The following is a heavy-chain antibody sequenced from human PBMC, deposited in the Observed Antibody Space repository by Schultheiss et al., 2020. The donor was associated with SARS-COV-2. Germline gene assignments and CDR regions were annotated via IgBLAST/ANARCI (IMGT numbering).Heavy chain of an antibody. CDR3: ARRTTRSDY. D-gene: IGHD4-11*01. Sequence: SETLSLTCTVSGGSISSSNWWSWVRQPPGKGLEWIGRIHTSGTTNYNPSLKSRVTISVDTSKNQFSLKLSSVTAADTAVYYCARRTTRSDYWGQGTLVTVSS. V-gene: IGHV4-4*02. J-gene: IGHJ4*02. CDR1: GGSISSSNW. CDR2: IHTSGTT.